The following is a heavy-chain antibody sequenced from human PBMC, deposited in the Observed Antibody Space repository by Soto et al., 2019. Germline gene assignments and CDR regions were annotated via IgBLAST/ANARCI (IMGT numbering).Heavy chain of an antibody. V-gene: IGHV3-30*18. CDR1: GFSFSIYS. CDR2: ISYDGSNK. D-gene: IGHD1-26*01. J-gene: IGHJ4*01. Sequence: LRLSCVASGFSFSIYSMYWVRQAPGKGLEWVAAISYDGSNKYYVDSVRGRFTISRDNSKNTVYLQMNSLRAEDTAVYYCAKPYSGSPPKNFDYWGQGTLVTVSS. CDR3: AKPYSGSPPKNFDY.